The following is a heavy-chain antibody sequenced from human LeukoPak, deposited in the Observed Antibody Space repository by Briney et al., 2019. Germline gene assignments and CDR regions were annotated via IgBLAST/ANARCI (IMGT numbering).Heavy chain of an antibody. D-gene: IGHD6-19*01. Sequence: SVKVSCKASGYTFTSYGINWVRQAPGQGLEWMGRIIPIFGTANYAQKFQGRVTITTDESTSTAYMELSSLRSEDTAVYYCATPRSLICSSGCGAFDIWGQGTMVTVSS. CDR3: ATPRSLICSSGCGAFDI. CDR2: IIPIFGTA. J-gene: IGHJ3*02. V-gene: IGHV1-69*05. CDR1: GYTFTSYG.